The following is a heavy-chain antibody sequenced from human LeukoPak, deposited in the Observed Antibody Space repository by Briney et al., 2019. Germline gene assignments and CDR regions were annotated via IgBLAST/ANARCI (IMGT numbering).Heavy chain of an antibody. V-gene: IGHV4-39*01. J-gene: IGHJ4*02. CDR1: GGSISSSSYY. Sequence: ASETLSLTCTVSGGSISSSSYYWGWIRQPPGKGLEWIGSIYYSGSTYYNPSLKSRVTISVDTSKNQFSLKLSSVTAADTAVYYCARREQLEPFDYWGQGTLVTVSS. D-gene: IGHD6-13*01. CDR2: IYYSGST. CDR3: ARREQLEPFDY.